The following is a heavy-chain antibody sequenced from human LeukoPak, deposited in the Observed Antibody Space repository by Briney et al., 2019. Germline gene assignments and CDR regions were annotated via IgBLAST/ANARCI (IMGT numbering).Heavy chain of an antibody. CDR3: LRWSDY. Sequence: QAGGSLRLSCAAPGFTFSSYAMHWVRQAPGKGLEYVSAISSNGDSTFYANSVKGRFTISRDNSKNTLYLQMGSLRADDMAVYYCLRWSDYWGQGTLVTVSS. V-gene: IGHV3-64*01. D-gene: IGHD4-23*01. CDR1: GFTFSSYA. J-gene: IGHJ4*02. CDR2: ISSNGDST.